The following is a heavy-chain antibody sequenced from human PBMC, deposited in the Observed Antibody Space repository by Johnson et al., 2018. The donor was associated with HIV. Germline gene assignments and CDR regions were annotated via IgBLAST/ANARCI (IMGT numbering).Heavy chain of an antibody. Sequence: VQLVESGGGLVQPGGSLRLSCAASGFTFSNYAMHWVRQAPGKGLEYVSAISSNGGRTYYANSVKGRFTISRDNSKNTLYLQMGSLSAEDMAVYYCARGDNDYDSSGYYFAFDIWGQGTMVTVSS. J-gene: IGHJ3*02. D-gene: IGHD3-22*01. CDR3: ARGDNDYDSSGYYFAFDI. CDR2: ISSNGGRT. CDR1: GFTFSNYA. V-gene: IGHV3-64*01.